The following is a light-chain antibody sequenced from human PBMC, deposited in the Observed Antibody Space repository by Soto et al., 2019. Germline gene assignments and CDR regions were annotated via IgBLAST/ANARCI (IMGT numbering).Light chain of an antibody. CDR1: RSNIGSNY. J-gene: IGLJ1*01. CDR2: RNN. V-gene: IGLV1-47*01. Sequence: QSVLTQPPSASGTPGQRVTISCSGSRSNIGSNYVYWFQQLPGTAPRLLIYRNNQRPSGVPDRFSGSKSGTSASLAISGLRSGDEADYYCAEWDDSLSVYHVFVPVTKVTVL. CDR3: AEWDDSLSVYHV.